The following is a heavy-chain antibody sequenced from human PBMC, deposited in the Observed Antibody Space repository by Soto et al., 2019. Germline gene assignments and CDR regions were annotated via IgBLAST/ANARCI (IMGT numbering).Heavy chain of an antibody. Sequence: PGGSLRLSCAASGFTFSSFAMHWVRQAPGKGLEWVAVISYDGSNEYYADSVKGRFTISRDNSKSTLYLQMNSLRPEDTAVYYCAKIPVLLGYCSTTRCYTDYWGQGSLVTVSS. D-gene: IGHD2-2*01. CDR3: AKIPVLLGYCSTTRCYTDY. CDR1: GFTFSSFA. V-gene: IGHV3-30*18. J-gene: IGHJ4*02. CDR2: ISYDGSNE.